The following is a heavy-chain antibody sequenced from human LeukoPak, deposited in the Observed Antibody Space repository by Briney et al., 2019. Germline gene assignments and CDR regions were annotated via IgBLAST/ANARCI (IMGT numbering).Heavy chain of an antibody. CDR1: GYTFTGYY. V-gene: IGHV1-2*02. CDR3: ARGNDILTGYYRLYFDY. D-gene: IGHD3-9*01. J-gene: IGHJ4*02. Sequence: GASVKVSCKASGYTFTGYYMHWVRQAPGQGLEWMGWINPNSGGTNYAQKFQGRVTMTRDTSISTAYMELSRLRSDDTAAYYCARGNDILTGYYRLYFDYWGQGTLVTVSS. CDR2: INPNSGGT.